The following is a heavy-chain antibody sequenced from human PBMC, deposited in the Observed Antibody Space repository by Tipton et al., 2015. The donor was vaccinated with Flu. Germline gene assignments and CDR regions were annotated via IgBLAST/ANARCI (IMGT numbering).Heavy chain of an antibody. CDR3: ARDRGFGAYTFDY. V-gene: IGHV1-46*01. Sequence: QLVQSGAEVKKPGASVRVSCKASGYTFTSFGISWVRQAPGQGLEWMGIIYPSGGGTTYAQRFQGRVTLTRDKSTSTVYMELSSLRSADTAFYYCARDRGFGAYTFDYWGQGTLVTVAS. D-gene: IGHD3-10*01. CDR2: IYPSGGGT. CDR1: GYTFTSFG. J-gene: IGHJ4*02.